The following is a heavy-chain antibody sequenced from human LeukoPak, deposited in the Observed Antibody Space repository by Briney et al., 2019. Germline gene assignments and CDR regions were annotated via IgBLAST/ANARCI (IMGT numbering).Heavy chain of an antibody. CDR3: AKAANYDILTGYYLDY. CDR2: ISGGST. CDR1: GFTVSSNE. D-gene: IGHD3-9*01. V-gene: IGHV3-38-3*01. J-gene: IGHJ4*02. Sequence: GGSLRLSCAASGFTVSSNEMSWVRQAPGKGLEWVSSISGGSTYYADSRKGRFTISRDNSKNTLYLQMNNLRAEDTAIYYCAKAANYDILTGYYLDYWGQGTLVTVSS.